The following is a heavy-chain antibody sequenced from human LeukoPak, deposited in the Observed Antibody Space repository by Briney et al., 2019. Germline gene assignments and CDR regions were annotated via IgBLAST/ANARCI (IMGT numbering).Heavy chain of an antibody. CDR3: ARDYGNNWFDP. V-gene: IGHV4-31*03. J-gene: IGHJ5*02. CDR1: GGSISSGDYY. Sequence: PSETLSLTCTVSGGSISSGDYYWSWIRQHPGEGLEWIGYIYYGGDTYYNPSLRSRVSISLDTSKNQFSLKLSSVTAADTAMYYCARDYGNNWFDPWGQGTLVTVSA. CDR2: IYYGGDT. D-gene: IGHD4-17*01.